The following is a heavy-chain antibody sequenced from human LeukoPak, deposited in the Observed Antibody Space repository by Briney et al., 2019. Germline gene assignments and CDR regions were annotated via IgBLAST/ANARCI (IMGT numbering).Heavy chain of an antibody. Sequence: SVKVSCKASGGTSSSYAITWVRQAPGQGLEWMGRIIPMLVIANYAHKFQGRVTIIAHKSTSKAHMELSSLRSEDTVVYYCARDLYSGHEGNAFDIWGQGTMVTDSS. CDR1: GGTSSSYA. V-gene: IGHV1-69*04. CDR2: IIPMLVIA. D-gene: IGHD5-12*01. CDR3: ARDLYSGHEGNAFDI. J-gene: IGHJ3*02.